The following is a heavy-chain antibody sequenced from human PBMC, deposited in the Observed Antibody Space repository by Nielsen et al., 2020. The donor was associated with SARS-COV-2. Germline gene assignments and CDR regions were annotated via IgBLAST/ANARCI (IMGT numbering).Heavy chain of an antibody. CDR1: GFTFSTYG. CDR2: ISYDGSNK. D-gene: IGHD2-15*01. Sequence: GNSLKISCAASGFTFSTYGMHWVRQAPGKGLEWVAAISYDGSNKYYVDSVKGRFTISRDNSKNTLYLQMSSLREEDTAVYYCAKDWTAIVVVPSGGVDYWGQGTLVTVSS. CDR3: AKDWTAIVVVPSGGVDY. J-gene: IGHJ4*02. V-gene: IGHV3-30*18.